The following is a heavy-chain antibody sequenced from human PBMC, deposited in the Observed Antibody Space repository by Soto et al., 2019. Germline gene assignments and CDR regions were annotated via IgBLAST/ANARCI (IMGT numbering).Heavy chain of an antibody. CDR2: ISYDGSNK. V-gene: IGHV3-30-3*01. CDR3: ATRPSIAVAGPVDY. D-gene: IGHD6-19*01. CDR1: GFAFSSYA. J-gene: IGHJ4*02. Sequence: XGSLRLSCAASGFAFSSYAMHWVRQAPGKGLEWVAVISYDGSNKYYADSVKGRFTISRDNSKNTLYLQMNSLRAEDTAVYYCATRPSIAVAGPVDYWGQGTLVTVSS.